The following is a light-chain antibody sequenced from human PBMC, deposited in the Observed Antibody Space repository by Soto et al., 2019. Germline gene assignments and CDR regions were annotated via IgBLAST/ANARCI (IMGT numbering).Light chain of an antibody. CDR3: QQAFSFPIT. J-gene: IGKJ5*01. Sequence: DIQVTQFPSSVSASVGDRVVITCRASQAISTWLGWYQQRPGKAPKLLIYGASRLQSGVPSRFIGRGFGTKFTLTISSLHPEDFGNYYCQQAFSFPITYGQETRLEI. CDR1: QAISTW. V-gene: IGKV1D-12*01. CDR2: GAS.